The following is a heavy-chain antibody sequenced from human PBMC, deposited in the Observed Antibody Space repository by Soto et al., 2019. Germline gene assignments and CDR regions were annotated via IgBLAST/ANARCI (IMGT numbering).Heavy chain of an antibody. CDR1: GYSFSNVH. CDR3: AKFFVGQEDSGGLRWSFDD. V-gene: IGHV1-46*01. CDR2: IDPSGGIT. J-gene: IGHJ4*02. Sequence: ASVKVSCKASGYSFSNVHIHWVRQAPGQGLEWMGMIDPSGGITRDAQRLQGRITMTRDASTSTVYMELRSLTSEDTAVYYCAKFFVGQEDSGGLRWSFDDWGQGTLVTVSS. D-gene: IGHD3-3*01.